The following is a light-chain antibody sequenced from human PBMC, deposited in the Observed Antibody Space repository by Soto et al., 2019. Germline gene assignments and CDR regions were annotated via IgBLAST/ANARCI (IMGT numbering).Light chain of an antibody. CDR1: QSVSSSY. CDR3: QPWLT. Sequence: EIVLTQSPGTLSLSPGERATLSCRASQSVSSSYLAWYQQKPGQAPRLLIYGASSRATGIPDRFSGSGSGTDFTLTISRLEPEDFAVYYCQPWLTFGPGTKVDIK. V-gene: IGKV3-20*01. J-gene: IGKJ3*01. CDR2: GAS.